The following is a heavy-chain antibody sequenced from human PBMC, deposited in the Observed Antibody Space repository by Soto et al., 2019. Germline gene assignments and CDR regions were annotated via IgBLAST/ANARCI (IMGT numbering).Heavy chain of an antibody. CDR3: ARGFGTPLGYCCGGSCYPLDY. Sequence: GGSLRLSCAASGFTVSSNYMSWVRQAQGKGLEWVSVIYSGGSTYYADSVKGRFTISRDNSKNTLYLQMNSLRAEDTAVYYCARGFGTPLGYCCGGSCYPLDYWGQGTLVTVSS. D-gene: IGHD2-15*01. V-gene: IGHV3-66*01. CDR2: IYSGGST. J-gene: IGHJ4*02. CDR1: GFTVSSNY.